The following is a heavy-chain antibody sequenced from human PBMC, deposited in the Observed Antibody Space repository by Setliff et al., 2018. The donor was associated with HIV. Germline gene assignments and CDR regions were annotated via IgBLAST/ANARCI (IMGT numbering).Heavy chain of an antibody. CDR2: IYYSGGT. Sequence: SETLSLTCTVSGGSISSSSYYWGWIRQPPGKGLEWIGSIYYSGGTYYNPSLKSRVTISVDTSKNQFSLKLSSVTAADTAVYYCARVDCSSTSCYRDYYYYMDVWGKGTTVTVSS. V-gene: IGHV4-39*01. J-gene: IGHJ6*03. D-gene: IGHD2-2*01. CDR1: GGSISSSSYY. CDR3: ARVDCSSTSCYRDYYYYMDV.